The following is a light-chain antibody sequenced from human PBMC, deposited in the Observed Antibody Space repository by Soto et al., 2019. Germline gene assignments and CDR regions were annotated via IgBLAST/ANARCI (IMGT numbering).Light chain of an antibody. CDR2: GAS. CDR3: QQYGTSPPLT. CDR1: QSLAGSY. J-gene: IGKJ4*01. V-gene: IGKV3-20*01. Sequence: EIVLVQSPGTLSLSPGERATLSCRASQSLAGSYLAWYQQKPGQAPRLLIDGASTRATGTPDRFSGSGSGTDFTLTISRLEPEDFAVYYCQQYGTSPPLTFGGGTKVEMK.